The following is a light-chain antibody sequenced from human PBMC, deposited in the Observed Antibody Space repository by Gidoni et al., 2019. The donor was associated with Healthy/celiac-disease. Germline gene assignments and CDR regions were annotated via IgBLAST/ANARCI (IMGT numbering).Light chain of an antibody. CDR2: DAS. J-gene: IGKJ1*01. Sequence: DLQLTQSPSTLSASVGDRVTITCRASQSISSWLAWYQQKPGKAPKLLIYDASSLESGGPSRFSGSGSGTEFTLTISSLQPDDFATYYCQQYNSYSTFGQGTKVEIK. V-gene: IGKV1-5*01. CDR1: QSISSW. CDR3: QQYNSYST.